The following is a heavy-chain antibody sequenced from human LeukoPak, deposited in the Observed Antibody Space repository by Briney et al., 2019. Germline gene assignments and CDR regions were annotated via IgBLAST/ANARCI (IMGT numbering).Heavy chain of an antibody. CDR3: ARELSSGWYYFDH. CDR1: GFTFSTFW. V-gene: IGHV3-7*01. J-gene: IGHJ4*02. CDR2: IKQDGSDK. D-gene: IGHD6-19*01. Sequence: PGGSMRPSCAAYGFTFSTFWMTCVRPAPGEGLEWVANIKQDGSDKYYVDSVKGRFTISRDNAKNSLYLQMNSLRAEDTAVYYCARELSSGWYYFDHWGQGTLVTVSS.